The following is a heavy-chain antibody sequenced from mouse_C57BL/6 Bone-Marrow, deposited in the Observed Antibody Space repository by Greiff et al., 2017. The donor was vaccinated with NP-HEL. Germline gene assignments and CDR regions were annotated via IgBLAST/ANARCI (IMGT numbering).Heavy chain of an antibody. CDR3: ARTLGRTYYFDY. V-gene: IGHV14-2*01. J-gene: IGHJ2*01. Sequence: VQLQQSGAELVKPGASVKLSCTASGFNIKDYYMHWVKQRTEQGLEWIGRIDPEDGETKYAPKFQGKATITADTSSNTAYRLLSSLTAEDTAVYYCARTLGRTYYFDYWGQGTTLTVSS. D-gene: IGHD4-1*01. CDR2: IDPEDGET. CDR1: GFNIKDYY.